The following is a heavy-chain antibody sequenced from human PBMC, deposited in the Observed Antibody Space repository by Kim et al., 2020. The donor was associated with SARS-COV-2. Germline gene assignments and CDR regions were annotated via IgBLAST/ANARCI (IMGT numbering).Heavy chain of an antibody. CDR1: GGSISSYY. J-gene: IGHJ6*02. CDR2: IYYSGST. Sequence: SETLSLTCTVSGGSISSYYWSWIRQPPGKGLEWIGYIYYSGSTDYNPSLKSRVTISVDTSKNQFSLKLSSVTAADTAVYYCARDRGDSWDYYYGMDVWGQGTTVTVSS. D-gene: IGHD6-13*01. V-gene: IGHV4-59*01. CDR3: ARDRGDSWDYYYGMDV.